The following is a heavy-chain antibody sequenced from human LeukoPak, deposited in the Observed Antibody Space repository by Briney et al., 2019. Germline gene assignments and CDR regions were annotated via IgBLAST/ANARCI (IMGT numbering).Heavy chain of an antibody. D-gene: IGHD4-17*01. J-gene: IGHJ6*03. CDR2: ISSSGSTI. CDR1: GFTFNTYG. Sequence: GGSLRLSCAASGFTFNTYGMGWVRQAPGKGLEWVSYISSSGSTIYYADSVKGRFTISRDNAKNSLYLQMNSLRAEDTAVYYCARHRGDYRTTETYYYSYYMDVWSKGTTVTVSS. CDR3: ARHRGDYRTTETYYYSYYMDV. V-gene: IGHV3-48*04.